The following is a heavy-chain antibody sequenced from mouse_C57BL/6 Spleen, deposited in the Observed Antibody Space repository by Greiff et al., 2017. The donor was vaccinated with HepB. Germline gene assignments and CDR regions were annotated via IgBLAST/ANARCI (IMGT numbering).Heavy chain of an antibody. V-gene: IGHV5-16*01. CDR2: INSDGSST. Sequence: DVKLVESEGGLVQPGSSMKLSCTASGFTFSDYYMAWVRQVPEKGLEWVANINSDGSSTYYLDSLKSRFIISRDNAKNILYLQMSSRKSEDTATYYCAREGTGTEFAYWGQGTLVTVSA. J-gene: IGHJ3*01. D-gene: IGHD4-1*01. CDR1: GFTFSDYY. CDR3: AREGTGTEFAY.